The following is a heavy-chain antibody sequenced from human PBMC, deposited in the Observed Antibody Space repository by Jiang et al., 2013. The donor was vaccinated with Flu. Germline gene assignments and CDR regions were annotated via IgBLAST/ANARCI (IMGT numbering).Heavy chain of an antibody. V-gene: IGHV4-39*02. Sequence: LLKPSETLSLTCTVSGGSISSSSYYWGWIRQPPGKGLEWIGSIYYSGSTYYNPSLKSRVTISVDTSKNQFSLKLSSVTAEDTAVYYCAREPNYGIFGLDYWGQGTLVTVSS. J-gene: IGHJ4*02. CDR2: IYYSGST. CDR3: AREPNYGIFGLDY. D-gene: IGHD3-3*01. CDR1: GGSISSSSYY.